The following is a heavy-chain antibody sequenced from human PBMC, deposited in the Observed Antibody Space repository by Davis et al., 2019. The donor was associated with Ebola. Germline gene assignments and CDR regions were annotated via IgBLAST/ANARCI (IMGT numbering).Heavy chain of an antibody. D-gene: IGHD3-3*01. J-gene: IGHJ4*02. CDR1: GFAFSSFW. CDR3: AKDPTWESVFGVRTYEDNY. CDR2: INEDGSFT. V-gene: IGHV3-74*01. Sequence: PGGFLRLSCVASGFAFSSFWTHWVRQAPGQGLEWVARINEDGSFTSHADSMKGRFTISRDNSKNTLYLQMNNLRAEDTAVYYCAKDPTWESVFGVRTYEDNYWGQGTPVTVSS.